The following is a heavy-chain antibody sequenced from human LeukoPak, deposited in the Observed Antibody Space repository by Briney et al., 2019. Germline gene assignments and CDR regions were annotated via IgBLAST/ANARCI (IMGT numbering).Heavy chain of an antibody. D-gene: IGHD3-3*01. V-gene: IGHV3-21*01. CDR1: GFTFSSYS. J-gene: IGHJ4*02. CDR3: GRDTTDTIFGVVISREYDY. CDR2: ISSRSSYI. Sequence: GGSLGLSCAASGFTFSSYSMNWVRQAPGKGLEWVSSISSRSSYIYYADSVKGRFPISRDHAKHSLYLQMNSLRGEDTAVYYCGRDTTDTIFGVVISREYDYWGQGTLVTVSS.